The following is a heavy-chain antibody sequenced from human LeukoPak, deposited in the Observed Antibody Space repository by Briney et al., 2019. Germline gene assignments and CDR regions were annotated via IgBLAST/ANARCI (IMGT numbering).Heavy chain of an antibody. J-gene: IGHJ6*02. CDR3: ARDNWNYGSSMDV. Sequence: SETLSLTCTISGDSVRNDAYYWHWIRKSPGKGLEWVGFVYYSGRTKYNSSLKSRVTMTVDTSKNQVSLKLSSVTAADTAVYYCARDNWNYGSSMDVWGQGTTVTVSS. V-gene: IGHV4-61*08. D-gene: IGHD1-7*01. CDR1: GDSVRNDAYY. CDR2: VYYSGRT.